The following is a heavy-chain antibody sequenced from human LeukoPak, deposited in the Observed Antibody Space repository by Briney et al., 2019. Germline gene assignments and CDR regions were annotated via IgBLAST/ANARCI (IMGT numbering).Heavy chain of an antibody. CDR1: GYTFTSYY. J-gene: IGHJ5*02. CDR3: ARDFWSRWFDP. V-gene: IGHV1-46*01. D-gene: IGHD3-3*01. Sequence: GASVKVSCKASGYTFTSYYMHWVRQAPGQGLEWMGIIDPSGDSTSYAQKFQGRVTMTRDTSTSTVYMELSSLRSEDTAVYYCARDFWSRWFDPWGQGTLVTVSS. CDR2: IDPSGDST.